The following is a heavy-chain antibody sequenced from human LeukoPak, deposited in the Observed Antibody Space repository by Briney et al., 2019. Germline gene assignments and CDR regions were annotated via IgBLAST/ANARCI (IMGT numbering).Heavy chain of an antibody. CDR3: ARGGIQLWSY. CDR1: GGTFSSYA. CDR2: INPNSGGT. Sequence: ASVKVSCKASGGTFSSYAISWVRQAPGQGLEWMGGINPNSGGTNYAQKFQGWVTMTRDTSISTAYMELSRLRSDDTAVYYCARGGIQLWSYWGQGTLVTVSS. D-gene: IGHD5-18*01. V-gene: IGHV1-2*04. J-gene: IGHJ4*02.